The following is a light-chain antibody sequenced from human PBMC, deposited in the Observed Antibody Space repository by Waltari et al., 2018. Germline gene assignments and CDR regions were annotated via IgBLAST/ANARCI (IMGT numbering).Light chain of an antibody. CDR1: SSDVGDYKY. CDR3: ASFISSTSGV. J-gene: IGLJ2*01. Sequence: QSALTQPDSVSGSPGQTITISCTGTSSDVGDYKYVSWYQQYPGKAPKVIIYDAINRPSGVSNRFSGSKSGNSASLTISGLQAKDEAHYFCASFISSTSGVFGGGTRLTVL. V-gene: IGLV2-14*03. CDR2: DAI.